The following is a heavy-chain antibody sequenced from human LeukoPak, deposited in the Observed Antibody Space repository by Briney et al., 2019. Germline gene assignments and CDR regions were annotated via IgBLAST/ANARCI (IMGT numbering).Heavy chain of an antibody. D-gene: IGHD1-1*01. CDR1: GFTFSSYA. Sequence: HPGGSLRLSCAASGFTFSSYAMSWVRQAPGKGLEWVSAISASGGNTYYADSVKGRFTISRDTSENNLHLQMNSLRAEDTAIYYCAKVLLTTGTIPLDVWGQGTTVTVSS. CDR2: ISASGGNT. J-gene: IGHJ6*02. V-gene: IGHV3-23*01. CDR3: AKVLLTTGTIPLDV.